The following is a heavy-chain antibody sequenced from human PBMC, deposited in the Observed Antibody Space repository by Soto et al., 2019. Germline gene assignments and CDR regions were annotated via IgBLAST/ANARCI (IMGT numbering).Heavy chain of an antibody. Sequence: QVQLVESGGGVVQPGRSLRLSCAASGFTFSSYAMHWVRQAPGKGLEWVAVISYDGSNKYYADSVKGRFTISRDNSKITLYLQMNSLRAEDTAVYYCATTPNGYLFYWGQGTLVTVSS. CDR2: ISYDGSNK. J-gene: IGHJ4*02. CDR3: ATTPNGYLFY. V-gene: IGHV3-30-3*01. D-gene: IGHD5-18*01. CDR1: GFTFSSYA.